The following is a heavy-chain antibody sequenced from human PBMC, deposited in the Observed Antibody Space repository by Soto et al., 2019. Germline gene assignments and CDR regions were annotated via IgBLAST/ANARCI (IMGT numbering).Heavy chain of an antibody. CDR3: ARLSNYYGSGSYYNGVPHYFDY. V-gene: IGHV5-51*01. J-gene: IGHJ4*02. Sequence: GESLKISGNGSGYGFTSYWFGWVRQMPGKGLEWLGIIYPGDSDTRYSPSFQGQVTISADKSISTAYLQWSSLKASDTAMYYCARLSNYYGSGSYYNGVPHYFDYCGQGTLVTVSS. CDR2: IYPGDSDT. CDR1: GYGFTSYW. D-gene: IGHD3-10*01.